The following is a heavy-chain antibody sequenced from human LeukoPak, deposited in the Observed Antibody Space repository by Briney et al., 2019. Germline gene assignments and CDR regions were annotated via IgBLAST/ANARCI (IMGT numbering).Heavy chain of an antibody. V-gene: IGHV3-23*01. D-gene: IGHD3-16*01. CDR1: GFTFSSYA. Sequence: GGSLRLSCAASGFTFSSYAMSWVRQTPGKGLECVAPISGSGGSTYYADSVRGRFTVSRDNSKNMLYLQMNSLRVEDTAVYYCARRGGGNYPYYFDYWGRGTPVTVSS. J-gene: IGHJ4*02. CDR2: ISGSGGST. CDR3: ARRGGGNYPYYFDY.